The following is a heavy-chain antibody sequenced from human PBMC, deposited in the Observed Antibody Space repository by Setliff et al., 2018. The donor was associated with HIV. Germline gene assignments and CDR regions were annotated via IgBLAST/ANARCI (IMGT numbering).Heavy chain of an antibody. J-gene: IGHJ4*02. V-gene: IGHV3-21*01. D-gene: IGHD3-3*01. CDR3: ARSPGVTAYYFDY. CDR2: ISSSSSYI. CDR1: GFTFSSYT. Sequence: PGESLRLSCAASGFTFSSYTMNWVRQAPGKGLEWVSSISSSSSYIYYADSVQGRFTISRDNARNSLYLQMNSLRAEDTAVYYCARSPGVTAYYFDYWGQGTLVTVSS.